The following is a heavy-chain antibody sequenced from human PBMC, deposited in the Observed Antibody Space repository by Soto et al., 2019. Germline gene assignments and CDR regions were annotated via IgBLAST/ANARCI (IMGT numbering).Heavy chain of an antibody. D-gene: IGHD2-8*02. Sequence: GGSLRLSCAASGFTFSSYAMSWVRQAPGKGLEWVSGFGVDYVTYYADSVRGRFTISRDNSKNTLYLQMNSLRAEDTALYYCAKAKGSFDHTGPDQWGQGTLVTVSS. CDR2: FGVDYVT. V-gene: IGHV3-23*01. CDR3: AKAKGSFDHTGPDQ. CDR1: GFTFSSYA. J-gene: IGHJ4*02.